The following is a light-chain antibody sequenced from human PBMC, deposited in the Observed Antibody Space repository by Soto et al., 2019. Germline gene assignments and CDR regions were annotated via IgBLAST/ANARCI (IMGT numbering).Light chain of an antibody. CDR1: SSDVGGYNY. CDR2: DVT. Sequence: QSLLTKPASVSGSPGQSIAISCTGTSSDVGGYNYVSWYQQHPGKAPKLIIYDVTNRPSGVSNRFSGSKSGNTASLTISGLQAEDEADYYCSSYTSSSTYVFGTGTKVTVL. V-gene: IGLV2-14*01. J-gene: IGLJ1*01. CDR3: SSYTSSSTYV.